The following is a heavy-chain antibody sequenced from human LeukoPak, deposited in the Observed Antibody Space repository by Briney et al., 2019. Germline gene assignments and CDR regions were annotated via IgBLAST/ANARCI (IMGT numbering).Heavy chain of an antibody. Sequence: SETLSLTCAVHGESLSGYYCNWIRQPPGKGLEWIGEINQSGSTNYNPSLKSRVTISVDTSKNQFSLKLSSVTAADTAVYYCARSPSWYCSSTSCYPDYWGQGTLVTVSS. V-gene: IGHV4-34*01. CDR2: INQSGST. CDR1: GESLSGYY. D-gene: IGHD2-2*01. J-gene: IGHJ4*02. CDR3: ARSPSWYCSSTSCYPDY.